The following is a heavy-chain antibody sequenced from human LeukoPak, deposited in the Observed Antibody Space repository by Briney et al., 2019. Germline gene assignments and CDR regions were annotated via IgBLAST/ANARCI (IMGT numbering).Heavy chain of an antibody. CDR2: IYYSGST. J-gene: IGHJ6*02. CDR1: GGPISSYY. Sequence: SETLSLTCTVSGGPISSYYWSWIRQPPGKGLEWIGYIYYSGSTNYNPSLKSRVTISVDTSKNQFSLKLSSVTAADTAVYYCARGGGEQWLVLYYYGMDVWGQGTTVTVSS. D-gene: IGHD6-19*01. V-gene: IGHV4-59*12. CDR3: ARGGGEQWLVLYYYGMDV.